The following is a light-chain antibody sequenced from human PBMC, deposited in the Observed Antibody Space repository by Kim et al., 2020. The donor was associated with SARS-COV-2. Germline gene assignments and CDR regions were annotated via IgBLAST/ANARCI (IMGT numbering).Light chain of an antibody. CDR3: QVWDGISDHWV. CDR1: NIGSKN. J-gene: IGLJ3*02. V-gene: IGLV3-21*04. Sequence: SYELTQPPSVSVAPGKTARITCGGNNIGSKNVHWYQQKPGQAPVLVVYYNSDRPSRIPERFSGSNSGNTATLTISRVEAGDEADYYCQVWDGISDHWVFGGGTQLTVL. CDR2: YNS.